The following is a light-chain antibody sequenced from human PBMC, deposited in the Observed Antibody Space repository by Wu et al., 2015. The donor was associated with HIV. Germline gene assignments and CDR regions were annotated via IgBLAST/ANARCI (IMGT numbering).Light chain of an antibody. CDR3: QQSNTTPRT. V-gene: IGKV1-39*01. CDR2: AAS. Sequence: DIQMTQSPSSLSASVGDSVTITCRASQSIAGYLNWYQQKPGKAPKLLIYAASTLQSGVPSRFSGSGSGTDFTLTIISLQPEDVASYYCQQSNTTPRTFGQGTKVEIK. J-gene: IGKJ1*01. CDR1: QSIAGY.